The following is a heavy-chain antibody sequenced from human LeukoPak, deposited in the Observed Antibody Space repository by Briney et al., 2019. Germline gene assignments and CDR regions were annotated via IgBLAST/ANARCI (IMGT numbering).Heavy chain of an antibody. V-gene: IGHV3-30-3*01. CDR1: GFTFSSYA. D-gene: IGHD3-10*01. J-gene: IGHJ5*02. Sequence: GGSLRLSCAASGFTFSSYAMHWVCQAPGKGLEWVAVISYDGSNKYYADSVKGRFTISRDNSKNTLYLQMNSLRAEDTAVYYCASPMVRVAWGQGTLVTVSS. CDR2: ISYDGSNK. CDR3: ASPMVRVA.